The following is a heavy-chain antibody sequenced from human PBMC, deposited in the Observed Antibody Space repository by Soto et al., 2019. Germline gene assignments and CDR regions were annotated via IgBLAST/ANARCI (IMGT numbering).Heavy chain of an antibody. D-gene: IGHD6-13*01. J-gene: IGHJ5*02. CDR1: GFTFSRYG. Sequence: GGSLRLSCAASGFTFSRYGMHWVRQAPGKGLEWVAVISYDGSNKYYADSVKGRFTIPRDNSKNTLYLQMNSLRAEDTAVYYCAKRGFYSSSWYDFSGDWFAPWGKGTLVTVSS. CDR3: AKRGFYSSSWYDFSGDWFAP. CDR2: ISYDGSNK. V-gene: IGHV3-30*18.